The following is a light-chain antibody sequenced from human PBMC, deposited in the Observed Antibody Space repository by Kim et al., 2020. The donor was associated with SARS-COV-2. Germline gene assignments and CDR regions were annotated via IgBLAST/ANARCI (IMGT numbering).Light chain of an antibody. J-gene: IGKJ5*01. Sequence: DIQMTQSPSSLSASLGDSVTITCRASQGISQYIAWFQQKPGQAPKSLIYGASSLQGGVPPRFRGAGSGIDFSLTINSLQADDFAIYFCQQYNSHPITFGRGTRLDIK. V-gene: IGKV1-16*01. CDR2: GAS. CDR1: QGISQY. CDR3: QQYNSHPIT.